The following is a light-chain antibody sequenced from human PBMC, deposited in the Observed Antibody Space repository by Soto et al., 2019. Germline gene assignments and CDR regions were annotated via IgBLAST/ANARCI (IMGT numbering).Light chain of an antibody. V-gene: IGLV1-40*01. J-gene: IGLJ1*01. CDR3: QSYDSSLSGYV. Sequence: QSVLTQPPSVSEAPGQRVTISCTGSSSNIGAGYEAHWYQQVPGTAPKLLIYENNNRPSGVPDRFSGSKCGTSASLAITGLQAEDEAEYYCQSYDSSLSGYVFVTGTKLTVL. CDR2: ENN. CDR1: SSNIGAGYE.